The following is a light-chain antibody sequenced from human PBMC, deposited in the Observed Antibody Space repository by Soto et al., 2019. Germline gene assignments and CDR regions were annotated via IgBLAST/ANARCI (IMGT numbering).Light chain of an antibody. CDR3: QHRSNWLGT. J-gene: IGKJ3*01. V-gene: IGKV3-11*01. CDR1: QSVGIF. Sequence: PGESATLSCRASQSVGIFLAWYQQKSGQTPRLLIYDASNRAPGIPARFSGSGSGTDFTLTISSLEPEDFAVYYCQHRSNWLGTFGPGTKVDIK. CDR2: DAS.